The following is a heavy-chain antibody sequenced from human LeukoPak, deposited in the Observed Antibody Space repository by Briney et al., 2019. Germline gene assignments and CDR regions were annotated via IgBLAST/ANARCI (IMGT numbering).Heavy chain of an antibody. CDR3: ARHRAVAGRESFDY. CDR2: IYPSDSDT. Sequence: GESLKISCEGSGYRFTTYWIGWVRQMPGKGLEWMGIIYPSDSDTRYSPSFQGQVTISADKSISTAYLQWSSLKASDTAMYYCARHRAVAGRESFDYWGQGTLVTVSS. V-gene: IGHV5-51*01. D-gene: IGHD6-19*01. J-gene: IGHJ4*02. CDR1: GYRFTTYW.